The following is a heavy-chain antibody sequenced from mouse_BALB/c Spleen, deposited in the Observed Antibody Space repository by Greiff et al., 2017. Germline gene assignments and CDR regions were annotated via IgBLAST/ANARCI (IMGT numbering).Heavy chain of an antibody. D-gene: IGHD2-1*01. Sequence: ESGPGLVKPSQSLSLTCTVTGYSITSDYAWNWIRQFPGNKLEWMGYISYSGSTSYNPSLKSRISITRDTSKNQFFLQLNSVTTEDTATYYCAYDNLDYWGQGTTLTVSS. CDR3: AYDNLDY. CDR2: ISYSGST. V-gene: IGHV3-2*02. CDR1: GYSITSDYA. J-gene: IGHJ2*01.